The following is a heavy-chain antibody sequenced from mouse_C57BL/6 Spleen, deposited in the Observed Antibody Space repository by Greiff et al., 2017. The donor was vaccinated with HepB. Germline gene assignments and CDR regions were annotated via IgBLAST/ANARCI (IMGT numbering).Heavy chain of an antibody. J-gene: IGHJ2*01. Sequence: QVHVKQSGAELVKPGASVKISCKASGYAFSSYWMNWVKQRPGKGLEWIGQIYPGDGDTNYNGKFKGKATLTADKSSSTAYMQLSSLTSEDSAVYFCARGGLAYFDYWGQGTTLTVSS. CDR1: GYAFSSYW. D-gene: IGHD3-3*01. V-gene: IGHV1-80*01. CDR3: ARGGLAYFDY. CDR2: IYPGDGDT.